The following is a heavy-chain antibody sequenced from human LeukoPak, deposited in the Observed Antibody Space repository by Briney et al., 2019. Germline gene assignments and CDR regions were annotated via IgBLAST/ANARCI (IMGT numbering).Heavy chain of an antibody. CDR1: GGSFSGYY. Sequence: PSETLSLTCAVCGGSFSGYYWSWIRQPPGKGLEWIGEINHSGSTNYNPSLKSRVTISVDTSKNQFSLKLSSVTAADTAVYYCARSLDDYGDPPGYWGQGTLVTVSS. CDR3: ARSLDDYGDPPGY. J-gene: IGHJ4*02. V-gene: IGHV4-34*01. D-gene: IGHD4-17*01. CDR2: INHSGST.